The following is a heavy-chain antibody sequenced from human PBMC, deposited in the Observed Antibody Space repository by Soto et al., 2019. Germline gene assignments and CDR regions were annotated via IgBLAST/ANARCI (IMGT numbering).Heavy chain of an antibody. CDR1: GGSFSGYY. Sequence: SETLSLTCAVYGGSFSGYYWSWIRQPPGKGLEWIGEINHSGSTNYNPSLKSRVTISVDTSKNQFSLKLSSVTAADTAVYYCARRLSGSYPNWGRYYYYYYGMDVWRQGTKVTVSS. V-gene: IGHV4-34*01. D-gene: IGHD1-26*01. CDR3: ARRLSGSYPNWGRYYYYYYGMDV. J-gene: IGHJ6*02. CDR2: INHSGST.